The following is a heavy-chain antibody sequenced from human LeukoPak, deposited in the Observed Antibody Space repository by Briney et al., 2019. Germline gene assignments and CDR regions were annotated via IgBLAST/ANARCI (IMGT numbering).Heavy chain of an antibody. V-gene: IGHV1-46*01. CDR1: GGTFSSYA. D-gene: IGHD2-15*01. CDR3: ARDRGGGRYYYGMDV. CDR2: INPSGDDT. Sequence: RASVKVSCTASGGTFSSYAISWVRQAPGQGLEWMGIINPSGDDTNYAQRFQGRVTMTRDTSTNTVYMELSSLRSEDTAVYYCARDRGGGRYYYGMDVWGQGTTVTVSS. J-gene: IGHJ6*02.